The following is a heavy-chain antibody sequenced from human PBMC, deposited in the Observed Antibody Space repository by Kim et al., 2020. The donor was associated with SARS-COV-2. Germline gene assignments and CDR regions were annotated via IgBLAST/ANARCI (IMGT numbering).Heavy chain of an antibody. CDR2: IYYSGST. CDR3: ARHPSGSYYRGSHWFDP. CDR1: GGSISSSSYY. D-gene: IGHD1-26*01. J-gene: IGHJ5*02. V-gene: IGHV4-39*01. Sequence: SETLSLTCTVSGGSISSSSYYWGWIRQPPGKGLEWIGSIYYSGSTYYNPSLKSRVTISVDTSKNQFSLKLSSVTAADTAVYYCARHPSGSYYRGSHWFDPWGQGTLVTVSS.